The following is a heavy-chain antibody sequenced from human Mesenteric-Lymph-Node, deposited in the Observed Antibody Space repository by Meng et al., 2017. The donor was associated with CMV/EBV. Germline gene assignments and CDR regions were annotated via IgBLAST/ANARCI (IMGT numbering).Heavy chain of an antibody. D-gene: IGHD3-9*01. CDR1: GGAFSGDY. J-gene: IGHJ4*02. V-gene: IGHV4-34*01. Sequence: QVHVTQWGEGLFKPSETLAGTCAVYGGAFSGDYWNWIRQSPEKGLEWIGEINHSGSTTYNPSFTSRIIISVDTSTNQISLNMSSVTAADTAVYYCARGSSYDILTGYFDYWGQGALVTVSS. CDR3: ARGSSYDILTGYFDY. CDR2: INHSGST.